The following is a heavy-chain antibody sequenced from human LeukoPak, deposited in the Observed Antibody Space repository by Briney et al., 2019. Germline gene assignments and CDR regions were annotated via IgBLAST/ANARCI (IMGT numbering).Heavy chain of an antibody. V-gene: IGHV1-2*02. CDR1: GYTFTGYY. CDR2: INPNSGGT. CDR3: ARSYYDILTGYYLGEYYFDY. D-gene: IGHD3-9*01. J-gene: IGHJ4*02. Sequence: ASVTVSCKASGYTFTGYYMHWVLQAPGQGLEWMGWINPNSGGTNYAQKFQGRVTMTRDTSISTAYMELSRLRSDDTAVYYCARSYYDILTGYYLGEYYFDYWGQGTLVTVSS.